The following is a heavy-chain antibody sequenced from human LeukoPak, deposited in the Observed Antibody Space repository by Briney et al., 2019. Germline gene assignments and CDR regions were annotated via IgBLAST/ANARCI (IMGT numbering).Heavy chain of an antibody. J-gene: IGHJ3*02. V-gene: IGHV4-34*01. D-gene: IGHD1-1*01. Sequence: PSETLSLTCAVYGGSFSGYYWSWIRQPPGKGLEWIGEINHSGSTNYNPSLKSRVTISVDTSKNQFSLKLSSVTAADTAVYYCTGFSDAFDIWGQGTMVTVSS. CDR3: TGFSDAFDI. CDR2: INHSGST. CDR1: GGSFSGYY.